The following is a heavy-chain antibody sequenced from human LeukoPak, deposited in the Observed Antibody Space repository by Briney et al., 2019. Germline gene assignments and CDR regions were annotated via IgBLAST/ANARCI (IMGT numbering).Heavy chain of an antibody. CDR2: ICYSGTT. CDR1: GGSINTGDYY. CDR3: ARKIDYGDYHFDF. J-gene: IGHJ4*02. V-gene: IGHV4-31*03. Sequence: KPSETLSLTCTVSGGSINTGDYYWSWIRQHPGKGLEWIGYICYSGTTYYNPSLKSRVTTSIDTSKNQFSLKVNSVTAADTAVYYCARKIDYGDYHFDFWGQGTLVTVSS. D-gene: IGHD4-17*01.